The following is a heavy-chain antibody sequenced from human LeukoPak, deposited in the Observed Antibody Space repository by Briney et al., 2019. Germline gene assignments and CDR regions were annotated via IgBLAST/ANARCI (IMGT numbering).Heavy chain of an antibody. CDR1: GFTFSFYW. CDR3: ARDEHHYYSESRGRFDY. V-gene: IGHV3-7*04. CDR2: IKQDGSEK. J-gene: IGHJ4*02. Sequence: PGGSLRLSCVASGFTFSFYWMGWVSQAPGKGLEWVANIKQDGSEKYYVDSARGRFTISRDNAKNSLYLQMNSLRAEDTAVYYCARDEHHYYSESRGRFDYWGQGTLVTVSS. D-gene: IGHD3-22*01.